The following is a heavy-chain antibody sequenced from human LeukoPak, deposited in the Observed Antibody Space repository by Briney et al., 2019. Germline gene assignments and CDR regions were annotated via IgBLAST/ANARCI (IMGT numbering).Heavy chain of an antibody. V-gene: IGHV3-9*01. CDR1: GFTFDDYA. Sequence: GGSLRLSCAASGFTFDDYAIHWVRQAPGKGLEWVAGITWNSNKVGYADSVKGRFTISRDNAKNSLYLLMNSLRAEDTAVYYCAKDLVYCSSTSCYSRDAFDIWGQGTMVTVSS. D-gene: IGHD2-2*02. J-gene: IGHJ3*02. CDR2: ITWNSNKV. CDR3: AKDLVYCSSTSCYSRDAFDI.